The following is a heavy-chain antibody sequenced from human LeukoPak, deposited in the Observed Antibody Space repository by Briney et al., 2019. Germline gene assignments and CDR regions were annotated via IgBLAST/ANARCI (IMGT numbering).Heavy chain of an antibody. D-gene: IGHD3-10*01. J-gene: IGHJ3*01. CDR2: ITTSSSTI. CDR3: ARRGFDV. Sequence: GSLRLSCATSGFIFSSYNMHWVRQAPGKGLEWVSYITTSSSTIHYADSVNGRFTVSRDNAKNSLFLQMNSLRAEDTALYYCARRGFDVWGQGTMVTVSS. V-gene: IGHV3-48*01. CDR1: GFIFSSYN.